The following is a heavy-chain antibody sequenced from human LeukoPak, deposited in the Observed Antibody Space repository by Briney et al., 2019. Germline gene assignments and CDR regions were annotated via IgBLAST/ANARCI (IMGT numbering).Heavy chain of an antibody. J-gene: IGHJ4*02. CDR3: ARRPNSSGNRAFDY. CDR1: GGSISSSSYY. V-gene: IGHV4-39*01. Sequence: SETLSLTCTVSGGSISSSSYYWGWIRQPPGKGLEWIGSIYYSGSTYYNPSLKSRVTISVDTSKNQFSLKLSSVTAADTAVYYCARRPNSSGNRAFDYWGQGTLVTVSS. CDR2: IYYSGST. D-gene: IGHD6-19*01.